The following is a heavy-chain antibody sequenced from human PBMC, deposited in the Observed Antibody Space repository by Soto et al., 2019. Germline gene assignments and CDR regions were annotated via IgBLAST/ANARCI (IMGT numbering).Heavy chain of an antibody. CDR2: IYYSGST. D-gene: IGHD3-10*01. CDR3: ASLVLWFGEFHFDY. J-gene: IGHJ4*02. CDR1: GGSISSYY. Sequence: QVQLQESGPGLVKPSETLSLTCTVSGGSISSYYWGWIRQPPGKGLEWIGYIYYSGSTNYNPSLKSRVTISVDTSKNQFSLKLSSVTAADTAVYYCASLVLWFGEFHFDYWGQGTLVTVSS. V-gene: IGHV4-59*08.